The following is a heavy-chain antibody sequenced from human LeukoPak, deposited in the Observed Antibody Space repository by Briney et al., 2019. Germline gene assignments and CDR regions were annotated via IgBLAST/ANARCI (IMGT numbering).Heavy chain of an antibody. CDR1: GASISSYY. CDR2: IFHSGST. Sequence: RSETMSLTCTVSGASISSYYWNWIRQPPGKGLEWIGYIFHSGSTNYNPPLKSRATVSVDTSKSQFSLKLTSVTAADTAVYYCARASTDSSSSYHYFDYWGQGSLVTVSS. CDR3: ARASTDSSSSYHYFDY. V-gene: IGHV4-59*01. D-gene: IGHD6-13*01. J-gene: IGHJ4*02.